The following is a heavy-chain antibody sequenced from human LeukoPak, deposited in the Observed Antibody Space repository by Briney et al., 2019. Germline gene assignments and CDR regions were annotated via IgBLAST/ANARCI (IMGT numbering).Heavy chain of an antibody. D-gene: IGHD3-16*02. Sequence: GESLKISCKGSGYSFTSYWISWVRQIPGKGLEWMGRIDPSDSYTNSSPSFQGHVNISADKSISTAYLEWSSLKASDTAVYYCARHVVNDYWGQGTLVTVSS. J-gene: IGHJ4*02. CDR1: GYSFTSYW. V-gene: IGHV5-10-1*01. CDR2: IDPSDSYT. CDR3: ARHVVNDY.